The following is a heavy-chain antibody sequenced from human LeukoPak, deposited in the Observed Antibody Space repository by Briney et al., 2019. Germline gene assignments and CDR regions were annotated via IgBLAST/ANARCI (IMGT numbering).Heavy chain of an antibody. J-gene: IGHJ3*02. CDR2: ISGSGGST. CDR3: AKAIASGSYRDAFDI. V-gene: IGHV3-23*01. D-gene: IGHD3-10*01. Sequence: GGSLRLSCAASGFTFSSYAMSWVRQAPGKGLKWVSAISGSGGSTYYADSVKGRFTISRANSKKTLYLQMNSLRAEDTAVYYCAKAIASGSYRDAFDIWGQRTTVTVSS. CDR1: GFTFSSYA.